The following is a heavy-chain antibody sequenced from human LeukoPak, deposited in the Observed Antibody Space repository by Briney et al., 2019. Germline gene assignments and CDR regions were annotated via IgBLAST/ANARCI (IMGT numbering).Heavy chain of an antibody. D-gene: IGHD4-17*01. CDR2: IYYSGST. CDR1: GGSISSGGYY. V-gene: IGHV4-31*03. Sequence: PSQTLSLTCTVSGGSISSGGYYWSWTRQHPGKGLEWIGYIYYSGSTYYNPSLKSRVTISVDTSKNQFSLKLSSVTAADTAVYYCARVKAKNDYGDYHNWFDPWGQGTLVTVSS. J-gene: IGHJ5*02. CDR3: ARVKAKNDYGDYHNWFDP.